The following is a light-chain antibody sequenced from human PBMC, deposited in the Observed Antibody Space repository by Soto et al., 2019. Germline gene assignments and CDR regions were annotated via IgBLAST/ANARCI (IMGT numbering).Light chain of an antibody. V-gene: IGKV3-20*01. CDR3: QHFVSFPYMYP. J-gene: IGKJ2*01. CDR1: QDLGTDY. Sequence: DIVLTQSPGTLSLSPGEGATLSCRSSQDLGTDYLAWYQQKPGQAPTLLIFGASRRASGVPDRFTGSGSGTDFTLTVSRLEPEDFGVAYRQHFVSFPYMYPFGLGPKLEI. CDR2: GAS.